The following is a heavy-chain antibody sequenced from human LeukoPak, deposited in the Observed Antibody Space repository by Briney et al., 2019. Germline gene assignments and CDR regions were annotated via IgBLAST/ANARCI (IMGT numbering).Heavy chain of an antibody. Sequence: GGSLRLSCAASGFAVSSNYMSWVRQAPGKGLEWVANIKQDGSEKYYVDSVKGRFTISRDNAKNSLYLQMNSLRAEDTAVYYCARDSSGQLRYFDWLTFDYWGQGTLVTVSS. J-gene: IGHJ4*02. V-gene: IGHV3-7*01. CDR1: GFAVSSNY. D-gene: IGHD3-9*01. CDR3: ARDSSGQLRYFDWLTFDY. CDR2: IKQDGSEK.